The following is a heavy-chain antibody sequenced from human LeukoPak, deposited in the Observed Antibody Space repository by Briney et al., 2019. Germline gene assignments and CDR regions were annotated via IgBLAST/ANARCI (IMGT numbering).Heavy chain of an antibody. CDR3: ARLGLRFLEWRARDWIYYFDY. CDR2: INHSGST. J-gene: IGHJ4*02. Sequence: PSGTLSLTCAVYGGSFSGYSWSWIRQPPGKGLEWIGEINHSGSTNYNPSLKSRVTISVDTSKNQFSLKLSSVTAADTAVYYCARLGLRFLEWRARDWIYYFDYWGQGTLVTVSS. D-gene: IGHD3-3*01. V-gene: IGHV4-34*01. CDR1: GGSFSGYS.